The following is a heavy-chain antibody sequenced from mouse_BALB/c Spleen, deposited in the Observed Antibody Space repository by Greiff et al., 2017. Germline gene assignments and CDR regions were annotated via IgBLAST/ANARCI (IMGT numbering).Heavy chain of an antibody. J-gene: IGHJ3*01. CDR1: GFTFSSYT. CDR3: ASYYPAWFAY. CDR2: ISNGGGST. Sequence: DVKLVESGGGLVQPGGSLKLSCAASGFTFSSYTMSWVRQTPEKRLEWVAYISNGGGSTYYPDTVKGRFTISRDNAKNTLYLQMSSLKSEDTAMYYCASYYPAWFAYWGQGTLVTVSA. V-gene: IGHV5-12-2*01. D-gene: IGHD1-1*01.